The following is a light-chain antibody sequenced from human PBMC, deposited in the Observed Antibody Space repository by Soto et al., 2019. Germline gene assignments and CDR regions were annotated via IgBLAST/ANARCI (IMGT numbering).Light chain of an antibody. CDR3: SSYTSTSSWV. CDR1: SSDVGGYNY. V-gene: IGLV2-14*01. CDR2: EVS. Sequence: QSALTQPASVSGSPGQSITISCTGTSSDVGGYNYVSWYQHHPGKAPKVMIYEVSNRPSGVCSRFSGSKSGNTASLTISGLQAEDEADYYCSSYTSTSSWVFGGGTQLTVL. J-gene: IGLJ3*02.